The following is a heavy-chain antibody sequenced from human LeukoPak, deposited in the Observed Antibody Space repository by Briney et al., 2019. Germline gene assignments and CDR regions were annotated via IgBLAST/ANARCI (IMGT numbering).Heavy chain of an antibody. J-gene: IGHJ3*02. D-gene: IGHD3-22*01. CDR3: AREGDSSDYHSVDAFDI. CDR1: GFTFSSYS. CDR2: ISSSSSTI. Sequence: PGGSLRLSCAASGFTFSSYSMNWVRQAPGKGLEWVSYISSSSSTIYYADSVKGRFTISRDNAKNSLYLQMNSLRDEDTAVYYCAREGDSSDYHSVDAFDIWGQGTMVTVSS. V-gene: IGHV3-48*02.